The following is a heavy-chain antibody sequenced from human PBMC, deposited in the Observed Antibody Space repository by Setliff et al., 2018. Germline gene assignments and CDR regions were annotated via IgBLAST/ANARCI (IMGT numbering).Heavy chain of an antibody. V-gene: IGHV4-34*01. CDR2: INHSGST. D-gene: IGHD2-2*01. CDR1: GGSFSGYY. CDR3: ARGVYCSSTSCSPGLNWFDP. J-gene: IGHJ5*02. Sequence: KTSETVSLTCAVYGGSFSGYYWSWIRQPPGKGLEWIGEINHSGSTNYNPSLKSRVTISVDTSKNQFSLRLSSVTAADTAVYYCARGVYCSSTSCSPGLNWFDPWGQGTLVTVSS.